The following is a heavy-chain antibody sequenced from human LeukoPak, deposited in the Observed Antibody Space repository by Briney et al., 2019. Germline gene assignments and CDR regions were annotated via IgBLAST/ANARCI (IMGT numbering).Heavy chain of an antibody. J-gene: IGHJ3*02. D-gene: IGHD3-22*01. CDR2: IYTSGSTNS. CDR3: ARGRVYYDSTGYLI. V-gene: IGHV4-4*07. CDR1: GGSISSYY. Sequence: KTSETLSLTCTVSGGSISSYYWSWIRQPAGKGLEGIGHIYTSGSTNSNYNPSLKSRVTMSVDTSKNQFSLKLNSVTAADTAVYYCARGRVYYDSTGYLIWGQGTMVTVSS.